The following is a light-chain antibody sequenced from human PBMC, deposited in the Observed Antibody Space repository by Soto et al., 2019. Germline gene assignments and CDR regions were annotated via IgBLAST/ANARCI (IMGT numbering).Light chain of an antibody. CDR1: QGISTY. CDR2: GTS. V-gene: IGKV1-9*01. J-gene: IGKJ5*01. CDR3: QQRDEYQIT. Sequence: DIHLTQSPSFLSASVGDRVTITCRASQGISTYLAWYQQKPGQVPKLLIYGTSTLQSGVPSRFRGNRSGADFTLTITYVQPEDFATYYCQQRDEYQITFGQGTRLEIK.